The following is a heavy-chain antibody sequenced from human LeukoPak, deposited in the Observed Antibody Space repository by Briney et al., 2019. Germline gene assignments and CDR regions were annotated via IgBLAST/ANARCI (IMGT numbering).Heavy chain of an antibody. D-gene: IGHD3-22*01. J-gene: IGHJ1*01. V-gene: IGHV1-8*01. CDR1: GYTFTSYD. CDR3: ARGWGSDSSVYYFDFQH. CDR2: MNPNSGNT. Sequence: GASVKVSCKASGYTFTSYDINWVRQATGQGLEWMGWMNPNSGNTGYAQKFQGRVTMTRNTSISTAYTELSSLRSEDTAVYYCARGWGSDSSVYYFDFQHWGQGTLVTVSS.